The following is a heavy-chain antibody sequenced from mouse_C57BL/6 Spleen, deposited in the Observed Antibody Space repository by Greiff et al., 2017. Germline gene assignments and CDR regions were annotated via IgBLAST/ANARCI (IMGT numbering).Heavy chain of an antibody. CDR1: GYTYTSYW. Sequence: QVQLQQPGTELVKPGASVKLSCKASGYTYTSYWMHWVKQRPGQGLEWIGNINPSNGGTNYNEKFKGKATFTADTSSNTAYMQLSSLTTEDSAIYYCASLVDGYWGQGTTLTVSS. J-gene: IGHJ2*01. D-gene: IGHD1-1*01. CDR2: INPSNGGT. CDR3: ASLVDGY. V-gene: IGHV1-53*01.